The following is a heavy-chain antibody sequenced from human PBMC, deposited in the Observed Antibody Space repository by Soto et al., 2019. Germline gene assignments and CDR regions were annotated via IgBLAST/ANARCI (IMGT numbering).Heavy chain of an antibody. D-gene: IGHD3-10*01. CDR2: IFYSGST. CDR1: GDSISSSNYF. Sequence: SETLSLTCTVSGDSISSSNYFWGWIRQPPGKGLEWIGTIFYSGSTYYNPSLKSRVTISVDTSKNQFSLRLISVTAADTAVYYCARHSYYYGTTYGCWLDPWGQGTLVTVS. V-gene: IGHV4-39*01. CDR3: ARHSYYYGTTYGCWLDP. J-gene: IGHJ5*02.